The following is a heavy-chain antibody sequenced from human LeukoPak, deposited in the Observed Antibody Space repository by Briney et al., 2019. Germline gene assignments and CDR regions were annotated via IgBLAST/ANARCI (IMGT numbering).Heavy chain of an antibody. CDR3: AREPGGYYDTSGYSGGAFDI. J-gene: IGHJ3*02. CDR1: GYTFTSYG. Sequence: ASVKVSCKASGYTFTSYGFSWVRRAPGQGLEWMGWISAYNGNTNYPQKLQGRVTMTTDTSTSTAYMELRSLRSDDTAVYYCAREPGGYYDTSGYSGGAFDIWGQGTMVTVSS. D-gene: IGHD3-22*01. CDR2: ISAYNGNT. V-gene: IGHV1-18*01.